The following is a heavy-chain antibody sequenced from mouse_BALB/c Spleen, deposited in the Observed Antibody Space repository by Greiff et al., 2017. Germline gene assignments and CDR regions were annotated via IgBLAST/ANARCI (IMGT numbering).Heavy chain of an antibody. V-gene: IGHV1S127*01. Sequence: VKLMESGPELVRPGASVKMSCKASGYTFTSYWMHWVKQRPGQGLEWIGMIDPSNSETRLNQKFKDKATLNVDKSSNTAYMQLSSLTSEDSAVYYCARRGGKEDDAMDYWGQGTSVTVSS. CDR3: ARRGGKEDDAMDY. CDR2: IDPSNSET. J-gene: IGHJ4*01. D-gene: IGHD1-3*01. CDR1: GYTFTSYW.